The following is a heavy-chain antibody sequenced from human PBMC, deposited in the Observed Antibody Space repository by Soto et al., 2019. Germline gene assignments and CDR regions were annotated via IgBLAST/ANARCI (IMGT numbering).Heavy chain of an antibody. CDR3: ANRPRYYNMDV. V-gene: IGHV3-23*01. CDR2: ITSTGGGT. D-gene: IGHD6-6*01. Sequence: GGSLRLSCEASGLMFNTYAMTWVRQAPGRGLEWVATITSTGGGTYYADSVKGRFTISRDNSNNRLYLQMYSLRAEDTAVYFCANRPRYYNMDVWGQGTTVTVSS. J-gene: IGHJ6*02. CDR1: GLMFNTYA.